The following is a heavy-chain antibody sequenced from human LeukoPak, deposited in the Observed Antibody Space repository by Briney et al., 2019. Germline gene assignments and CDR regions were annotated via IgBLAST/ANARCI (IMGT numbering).Heavy chain of an antibody. CDR2: ISSSSSYI. Sequence: GGSLRLSCAASGFTFSSYSMNWVRQAPGKGLEWVSSISSSSSYIYYADSVKGRFTISRDNAKNSLYLQMNSLRDDDTAVYYCARAPSYSSPVGDYWGQGTLVTVSS. CDR3: ARAPSYSSPVGDY. D-gene: IGHD6-13*01. J-gene: IGHJ4*02. V-gene: IGHV3-21*01. CDR1: GFTFSSYS.